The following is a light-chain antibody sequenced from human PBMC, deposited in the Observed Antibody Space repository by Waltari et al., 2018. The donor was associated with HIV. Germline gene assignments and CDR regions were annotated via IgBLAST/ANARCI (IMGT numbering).Light chain of an antibody. CDR1: YSNIGSNT. CDR2: SNNSN. J-gene: IGLJ3*02. Sequence: QSVLTQPPSASGTPGQGVTISCAGSYSNIGSNTVNWYRQLPGAAPKLLNDSNNSNQGPSGGPARFSGSTSGTSASLAISWLQSEDEAHYYCAAWDDSLNGPVFGGGTMLTVL. CDR3: AAWDDSLNGPV. V-gene: IGLV1-44*01.